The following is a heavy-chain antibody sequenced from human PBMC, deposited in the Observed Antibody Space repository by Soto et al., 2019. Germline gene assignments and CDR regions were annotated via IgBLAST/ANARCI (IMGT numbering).Heavy chain of an antibody. D-gene: IGHD2-2*01. Sequence: PSETLSLTCTVSGGSISSYYWSWIRQPAGKGLEWIGRIYTSGSTNYNPSLKSRVTMSVDTSKNQFSLKLSSVTAADTAVYYCARDRGYCSSTSCYYYYYGMDVWGHGTTVTVSS. CDR2: IYTSGST. CDR1: GGSISSYY. J-gene: IGHJ6*02. CDR3: ARDRGYCSSTSCYYYYYGMDV. V-gene: IGHV4-4*07.